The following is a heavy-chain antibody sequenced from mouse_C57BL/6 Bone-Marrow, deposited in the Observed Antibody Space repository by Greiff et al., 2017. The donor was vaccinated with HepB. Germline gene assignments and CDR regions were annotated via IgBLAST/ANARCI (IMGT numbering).Heavy chain of an antibody. CDR3: ARSYPPMDY. CDR2: IDPSDSYT. CDR1: GYTFTSYW. Sequence: VQLQQPGAELVRPGTSVKLSCKASGYTFTSYWMHWVKQRPGQGLEWIGVIDPSDSYTNYNQKFKGKATLTVDTSSSTAYMQLSSLTSEDSAVYYCARSYPPMDYWGQGTSVTVSS. J-gene: IGHJ4*01. V-gene: IGHV1-59*01.